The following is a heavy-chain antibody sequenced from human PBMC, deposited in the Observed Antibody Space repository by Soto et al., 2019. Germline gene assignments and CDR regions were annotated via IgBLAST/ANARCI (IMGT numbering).Heavy chain of an antibody. J-gene: IGHJ6*02. CDR3: TRSRPGDYYYYYGMDV. CDR2: IRSKANSYAT. D-gene: IGHD6-6*01. Sequence: GGSLRLSCAASGFTFSGSAMHWVRQASGKGLEWVGRIRSKANSYATAYAASVKGRFTISRDDSKNTAYLQMNSLKTEDTAVYYCTRSRPGDYYYYYGMDVWGQGTTVTVS. CDR1: GFTFSGSA. V-gene: IGHV3-73*01.